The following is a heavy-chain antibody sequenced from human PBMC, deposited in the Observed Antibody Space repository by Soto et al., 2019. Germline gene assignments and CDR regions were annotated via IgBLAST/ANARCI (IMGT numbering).Heavy chain of an antibody. J-gene: IGHJ3*02. CDR2: ISAYNGNT. V-gene: IGHV1-18*01. D-gene: IGHD3-22*01. CDR1: GYTFTSYG. Sequence: GASVKVSCKASGYTFTSYGISWVRQAPGQGLEWMGWISAYNGNTNYAQKLQGRVTMTTDTSTSTAYMELRSLRSDDTAVYYCARDYYDSSGYLPGGDAFDIWGQGTTVTVSS. CDR3: ARDYYDSSGYLPGGDAFDI.